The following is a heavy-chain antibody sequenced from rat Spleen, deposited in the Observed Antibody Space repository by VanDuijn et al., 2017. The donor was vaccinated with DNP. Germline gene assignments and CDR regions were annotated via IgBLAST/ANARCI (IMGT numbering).Heavy chain of an antibody. V-gene: IGHV5-25*01. CDR1: GFSFSDYD. CDR3: ATSYDFDY. Sequence: EVQLVESGGGLVQPGRSLKLSCAASGFSFSDYDMAWVRQAPPKGLEWVTAISPSGGSTYYRDSVKGRFTISRDNAKRTLYLQMDSVRSEDTAIYYCATSYDFDYWGQGVMVTVSS. CDR2: ISPSGGST. D-gene: IGHD1-11*01. J-gene: IGHJ2*01.